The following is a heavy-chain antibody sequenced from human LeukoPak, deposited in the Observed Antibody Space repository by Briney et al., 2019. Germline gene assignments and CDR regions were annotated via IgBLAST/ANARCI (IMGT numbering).Heavy chain of an antibody. D-gene: IGHD6-13*01. J-gene: IGHJ6*03. V-gene: IGHV3-23*01. CDR1: GFTFSSYA. CDR3: AKVAAEAYYYYMDV. Sequence: GGSLRLSCAASGFTFSSYAMSWVRQAPGKGLEWVSAISGSGGSTYYADPVKGRFTVSRDNSKNTLYLQMNSLRAEDTAVYYCAKVAAEAYYYYMDVWGKGTTVTVSS. CDR2: ISGSGGST.